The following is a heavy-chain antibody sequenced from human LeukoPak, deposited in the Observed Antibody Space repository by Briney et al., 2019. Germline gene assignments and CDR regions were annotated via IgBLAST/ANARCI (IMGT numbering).Heavy chain of an antibody. CDR3: AKVDSSSWGISDS. CDR1: GFTFSSYW. V-gene: IGHV3-74*01. D-gene: IGHD6-13*01. CDR2: INTDGSRT. J-gene: IGHJ4*02. Sequence: GGSLRLSCAASGFTFSSYWMHWVRQAPGKGLMWVSRINTDGSRTSYADSVEGRFTISRDNSKNTLYLQMNSLRSEDTAVYYCAKVDSSSWGISDSWGQGTLVTVSS.